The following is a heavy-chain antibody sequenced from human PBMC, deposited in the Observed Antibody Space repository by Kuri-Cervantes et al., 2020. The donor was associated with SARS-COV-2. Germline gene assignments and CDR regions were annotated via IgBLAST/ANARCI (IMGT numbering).Heavy chain of an antibody. V-gene: IGHV4-39*01. CDR1: GGSISSSSYY. Sequence: SETLSLTCTVSGGSISSSSYYWGWIRQPPGKGLEWIGSIYYSGSTYYNPSLKSRVTISVDTSKNQFSLKLSSVTAADTAVYYCARQMMSSITIFGVVITRNWFDPWGQGTLGTGSS. CDR3: ARQMMSSITIFGVVITRNWFDP. D-gene: IGHD3-3*01. J-gene: IGHJ5*02. CDR2: IYYSGST.